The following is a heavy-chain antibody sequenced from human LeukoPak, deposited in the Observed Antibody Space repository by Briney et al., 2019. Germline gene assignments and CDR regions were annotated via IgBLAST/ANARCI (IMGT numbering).Heavy chain of an antibody. CDR1: GGSISSYY. D-gene: IGHD3-16*02. CDR2: IYYSGST. V-gene: IGHV4-59*08. Sequence: KSSETLSLTCTVSGGSISSYYWSWIRQPPGKGLEWIGYIYYSGSTNYNPSLKSRVTISVDTSKNQFSLKLSSVTAADTAVYYCATQYYDYVWGSYRHLDYWGQGTLVTVSS. CDR3: ATQYYDYVWGSYRHLDY. J-gene: IGHJ4*02.